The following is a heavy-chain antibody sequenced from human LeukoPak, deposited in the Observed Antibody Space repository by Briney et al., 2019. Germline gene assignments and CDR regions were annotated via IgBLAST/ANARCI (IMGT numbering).Heavy chain of an antibody. CDR3: ARSVYNYGPGADY. D-gene: IGHD3-10*01. CDR2: ISSSSSYI. V-gene: IGHV3-21*01. J-gene: IGHJ4*02. CDR1: GFTFSSYS. Sequence: GGSLRLSCAASGFTFSSYSMNWVRQAPGKGLEWVSSISSSSSYIYYADSVKGRFTISRDNAKNSLYLQMNSLRAEDTAVYYCARSVYNYGPGADYWGQGTLVTVSS.